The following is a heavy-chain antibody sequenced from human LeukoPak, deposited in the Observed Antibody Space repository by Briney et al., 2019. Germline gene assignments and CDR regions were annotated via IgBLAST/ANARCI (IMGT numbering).Heavy chain of an antibody. CDR3: AREFSGTSIAARVFDS. D-gene: IGHD6-6*01. V-gene: IGHV4-4*07. Sequence: SETLSLTCTVSGGSITGYYWSYIRQPAGKGLEWIGRIHTSGSTNYNPSLKSRVTMSVDTSKNQFSLKLSSVTAADTAIYYCAREFSGTSIAARVFDSWGQGTLVTVSS. CDR1: GGSITGYY. CDR2: IHTSGST. J-gene: IGHJ4*02.